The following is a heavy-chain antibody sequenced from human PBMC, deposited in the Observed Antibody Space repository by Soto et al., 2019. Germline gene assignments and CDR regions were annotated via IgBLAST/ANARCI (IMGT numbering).Heavy chain of an antibody. V-gene: IGHV1-2*04. J-gene: IGHJ4*02. CDR2: INPNSGGT. Sequence: ASVKVSCKASGYTFTGYYMHWVRQAPGQGLEWMGWINPNSGGTNYAQKFQGWVTMTRDTSISTAYMELSRLRSDDTAVYYCASLPYRGYGEFDYWGQGTLVTVSS. CDR1: GYTFTGYY. CDR3: ASLPYRGYGEFDY. D-gene: IGHD5-12*01.